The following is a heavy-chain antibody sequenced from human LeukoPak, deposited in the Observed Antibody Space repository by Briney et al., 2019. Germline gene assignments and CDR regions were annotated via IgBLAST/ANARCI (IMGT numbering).Heavy chain of an antibody. V-gene: IGHV4-34*01. D-gene: IGHD5-24*01. Sequence: SETLSLTCAVYGGSFSGYYWSWIRQPPGKGLEWIGEINHSGSTNYNPSLKSRVTISVDTSKNQFSLKLSSVTAADTAVYYCARLEGDGYNYMFDYWGQGTLVTVSS. J-gene: IGHJ4*02. CDR3: ARLEGDGYNYMFDY. CDR2: INHSGST. CDR1: GGSFSGYY.